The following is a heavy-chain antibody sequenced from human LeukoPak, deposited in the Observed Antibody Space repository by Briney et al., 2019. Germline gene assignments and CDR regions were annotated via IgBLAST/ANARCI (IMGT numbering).Heavy chain of an antibody. CDR3: ARVHLLWFGESYDY. J-gene: IGHJ4*02. V-gene: IGHV1-69*06. CDR1: GGTFSSYA. D-gene: IGHD3-10*01. Sequence: ASVKVSCKASGGTFSSYAISWVRQAPGQGLEWMGGIIPIFGTTNYAQKFQDRVTITADKSTSTAYMELSRLRSDDTAVYYCARVHLLWFGESYDYWGQGTLVTVSS. CDR2: IIPIFGTT.